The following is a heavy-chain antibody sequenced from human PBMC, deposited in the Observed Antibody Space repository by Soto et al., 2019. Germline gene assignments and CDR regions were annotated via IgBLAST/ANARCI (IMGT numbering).Heavy chain of an antibody. CDR3: AKDVNNYVSSAYYYDDAFDI. CDR1: GFTFSSYG. V-gene: IGHV3-30*18. D-gene: IGHD3-22*01. J-gene: IGHJ3*02. CDR2: ISYDGSNK. Sequence: QVQLVESGGGVVQPGRSLRLPCAASGFTFSSYGMHWVRQAPGKGLDWVAVISYDGSNKYYADSVKGRFTISRDNSKNTLYLQINSLRAEDTAVYYCAKDVNNYVSSAYYYDDAFDIWGQGTMVTVSS.